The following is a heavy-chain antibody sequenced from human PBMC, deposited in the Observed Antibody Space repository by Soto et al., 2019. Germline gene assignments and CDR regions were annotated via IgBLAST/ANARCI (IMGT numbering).Heavy chain of an antibody. D-gene: IGHD1-26*01. Sequence: ASVKVSCKASGYTFPSYGISWGRQAPGQGLEWMGWISAYNGNTNYAQKLQGRVTMTTDTSTSTAYMELRSLRSDDTAVYYCARASRIVGATTLPFDYWRQGTLDPVSS. CDR1: GYTFPSYG. V-gene: IGHV1-18*01. CDR3: ARASRIVGATTLPFDY. J-gene: IGHJ4*02. CDR2: ISAYNGNT.